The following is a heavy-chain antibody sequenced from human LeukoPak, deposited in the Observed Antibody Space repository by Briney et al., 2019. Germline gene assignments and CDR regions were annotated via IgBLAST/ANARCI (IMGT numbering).Heavy chain of an antibody. CDR3: TTEID. D-gene: IGHD2/OR15-2a*01. Sequence: GGSLRLSCAASGFTFSNVWMNWVRQAPGKGLEWVGRIKSKPDGGTTDYAAPVKGRFSISRDDSTNTLYLQMSSLKTDDTAVYYCTTEIDWGQGTLVTVSS. V-gene: IGHV3-15*01. CDR1: GFTFSNVW. J-gene: IGHJ4*02. CDR2: IKSKPDGGTT.